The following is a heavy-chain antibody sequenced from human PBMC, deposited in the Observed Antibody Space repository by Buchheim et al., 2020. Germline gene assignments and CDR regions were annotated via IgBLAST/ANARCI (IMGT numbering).Heavy chain of an antibody. J-gene: IGHJ4*02. V-gene: IGHV3-49*03. Sequence: EVLLVESGGGLEQPGRSLRLSCTTSGFIFGDYAVSWFRQAPGKGLEWVGFVGNKVSGWATEYAASVKGRFIISRDDSNSIPYLQMNSLKTEDAAVYYCDRVRALYPRYYFDYWGQGTL. CDR2: VGNKVSGWAT. D-gene: IGHD3-16*01. CDR3: DRVRALYPRYYFDY. CDR1: GFIFGDYA.